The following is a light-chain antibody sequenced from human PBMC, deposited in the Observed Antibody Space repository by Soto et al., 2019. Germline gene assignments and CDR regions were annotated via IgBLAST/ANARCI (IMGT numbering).Light chain of an antibody. J-gene: IGKJ5*01. Sequence: EIVLTQSPGTLSLSPGERATLSCRASQNVDRYLAWYQQKPGQAPRLLISDASNRATGIPARFSGSGSGTDFTLTISSLEPEDFAVSYCQHRSEWPVSFGQGTRLETK. V-gene: IGKV3-11*01. CDR2: DAS. CDR3: QHRSEWPVS. CDR1: QNVDRY.